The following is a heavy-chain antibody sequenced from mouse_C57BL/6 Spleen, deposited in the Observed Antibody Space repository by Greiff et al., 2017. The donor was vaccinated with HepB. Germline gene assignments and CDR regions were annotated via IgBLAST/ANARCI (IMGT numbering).Heavy chain of an antibody. CDR2: ISDGGSYT. D-gene: IGHD1-1*02. J-gene: IGHJ1*03. Sequence: EVQLQESGGGLVKPGGSLKLSCAASGFTFSSYAMSWVRQTPEKRLEWFATISDGGSYTYYPDNVKGRFNISRDNAKNNLYLQMCHLKSKDTAMYPCSCDGSDGYFDVWGTGTTVTVSS. CDR3: SCDGSDGYFDV. CDR1: GFTFSSYA. V-gene: IGHV5-4*01.